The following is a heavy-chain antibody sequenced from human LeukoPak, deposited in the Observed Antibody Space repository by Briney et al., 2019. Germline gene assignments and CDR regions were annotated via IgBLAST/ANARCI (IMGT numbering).Heavy chain of an antibody. D-gene: IGHD3-10*01. CDR3: ARDPYNSGSSYFDY. J-gene: IGHJ4*02. CDR1: GFTFSNFA. Sequence: PGGSLRLSCAASGFTFSNFAMSWVRQAPGKGLEWVSAIYSGGSTFYADSVKGRFTISRDNSKNTLYLQMNSLRAEDTAVYYCARDPYNSGSSYFDYWGQGTLVTVSS. CDR2: IYSGGST. V-gene: IGHV3-23*01.